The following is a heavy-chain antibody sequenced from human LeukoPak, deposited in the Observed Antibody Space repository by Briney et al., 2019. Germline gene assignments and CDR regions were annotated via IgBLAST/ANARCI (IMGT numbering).Heavy chain of an antibody. CDR2: IYYSGST. CDR1: VGSISSGDYY. J-gene: IGHJ6*02. CDR3: ATSTRVGPYYYYGMDV. D-gene: IGHD1-26*01. V-gene: IGHV4-30-4*01. Sequence: PSQTLSLTCTVSVGSISSGDYYWSWIRQPPGKRLEWIGYIYYSGSTYYNPSLKSRVTISVDTSKNLFSLKLSSVTAADTAVYYCATSTRVGPYYYYGMDVWGQGTTVTVSS.